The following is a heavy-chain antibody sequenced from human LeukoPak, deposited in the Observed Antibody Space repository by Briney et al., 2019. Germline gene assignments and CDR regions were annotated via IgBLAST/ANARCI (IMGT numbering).Heavy chain of an antibody. CDR2: ISASGDNT. J-gene: IGHJ4*02. CDR1: GFTVNSYA. D-gene: IGHD4-17*01. V-gene: IGHV3-23*01. CDR3: AKGGRRHYGDYVAF. Sequence: GGSLRLSCDASGFTVNSYAMNWVRQAPGKGLEWVSVISASGDNTYYADSVKGRYTISRDDSKNTVYLQMNSLRADDTAVYHCAKGGRRHYGDYVAFWGQGTLVTVSS.